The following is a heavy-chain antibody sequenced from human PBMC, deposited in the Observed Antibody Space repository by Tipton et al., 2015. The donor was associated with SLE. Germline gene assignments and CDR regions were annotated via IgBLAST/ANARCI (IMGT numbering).Heavy chain of an antibody. CDR1: GFTFSNNW. J-gene: IGHJ3*02. Sequence: SLRLSCTASGFTFSNNWMTWVRQAPGKGLEWVAHIEPDGSEEFYVDSVRGRFIISRDNAKSSLYLQMNSLNAEDAAVYYCAREYQGSFYVNGAFDMWGPETVVTVSS. V-gene: IGHV3-7*01. CDR2: IEPDGSEE. D-gene: IGHD3-10*01. CDR3: AREYQGSFYVNGAFDM.